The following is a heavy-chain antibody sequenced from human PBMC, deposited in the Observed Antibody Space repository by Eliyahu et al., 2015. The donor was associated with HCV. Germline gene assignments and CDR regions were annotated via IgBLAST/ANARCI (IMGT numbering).Heavy chain of an antibody. CDR2: IYYSGRX. D-gene: IGHD3-22*01. J-gene: IGHJ4*02. CDR3: ARLYYDTSGSYGYYFDY. Sequence: QLQLRESGPGLVKPSETLSLTCSVSGGSISNSNYYWGWIRQPPGKGLEWIGSIYYSGRXYYNPSLKSRVTISVDTSKKQFSLKLSSVTAADTAVFYCARLYYDTSGSYGYYFDYWGQGTLVTVSS. V-gene: IGHV4-39*01. CDR1: GGSISNSNYY.